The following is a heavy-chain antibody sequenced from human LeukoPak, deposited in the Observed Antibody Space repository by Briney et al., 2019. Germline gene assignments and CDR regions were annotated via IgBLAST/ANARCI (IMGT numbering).Heavy chain of an antibody. Sequence: SDTLSLTCTVSGGSISSSSYYWGWIRQPPGKGLARIGSIYYSGSTYYNPSLKSRVTISVDTSKNQFSLKMSSVTAADTAVYYCARDADIVATIPYYFDYWGQGTLVTVSS. V-gene: IGHV4-39*07. D-gene: IGHD5-12*01. CDR1: GGSISSSSYY. CDR2: IYYSGST. J-gene: IGHJ4*02. CDR3: ARDADIVATIPYYFDY.